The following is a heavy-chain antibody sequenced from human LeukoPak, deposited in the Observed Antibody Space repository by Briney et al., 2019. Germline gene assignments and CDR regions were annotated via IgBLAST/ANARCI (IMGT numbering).Heavy chain of an antibody. Sequence: GGSLRLSCAVSGFTFSSYGMHWVRQGPGRGLEWVAVIWYDGSNKYYADSVKGRFTISRDNSKNTLYLQMNSLRAEDTAVYYCARKYCSTTSCLFDNWGQGTLVTVSS. D-gene: IGHD2-2*01. V-gene: IGHV3-33*01. CDR3: ARKYCSTTSCLFDN. CDR2: IWYDGSNK. CDR1: GFTFSSYG. J-gene: IGHJ4*02.